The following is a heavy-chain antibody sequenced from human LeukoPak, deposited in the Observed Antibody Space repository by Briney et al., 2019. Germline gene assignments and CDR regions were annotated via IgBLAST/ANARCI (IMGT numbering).Heavy chain of an antibody. CDR2: ISSSSSYI. V-gene: IGHV3-21*01. CDR3: ARDDWNYRYYYYMDV. J-gene: IGHJ6*03. Sequence: PGGSLRLSCTASGFTFGDYAMGWFRQAPGKGLEWVSSISSSSSYIYYADSVKGRFTISRDNAKNSLYLQMNSLRAEDTAVYYCARDDWNYRYYYYMDVWGKGTTVTVSS. CDR1: GFTFGDYA. D-gene: IGHD1-7*01.